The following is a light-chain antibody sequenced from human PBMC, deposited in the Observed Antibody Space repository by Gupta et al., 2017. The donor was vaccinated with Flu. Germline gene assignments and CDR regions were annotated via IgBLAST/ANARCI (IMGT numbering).Light chain of an antibody. J-gene: IGKJ4*01. CDR2: GAS. CDR3: QQDDSSPLT. V-gene: IGKV3-20*01. Sequence: DIVLTQSPGTLSLSPGERATLSCRASQSVSNSYLAWYQQNPGQAPRLLIYGASSRATGIPNMFSGSASGTDFTLTISILDPEDFAVYYCQQDDSSPLTFGGGSKVEI. CDR1: QSVSNSY.